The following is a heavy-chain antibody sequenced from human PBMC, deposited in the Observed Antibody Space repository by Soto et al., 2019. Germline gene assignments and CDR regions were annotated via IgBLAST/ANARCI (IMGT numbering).Heavy chain of an antibody. CDR2: IDIAGNT. J-gene: IGHJ3*02. V-gene: IGHV3-13*01. CDR3: AREGERGSGDSVDALDI. CDR1: GFTFSSYD. Sequence: LRLSCAASGFTFSSYDMHWVRQATGKGLEWVSAIDIAGNTYYPGSVKGRFTISRENGKNSLYLQRSSLRAGDTAVYYCAREGERGSGDSVDALDIWGQGTLVTVS. D-gene: IGHD1-1*01.